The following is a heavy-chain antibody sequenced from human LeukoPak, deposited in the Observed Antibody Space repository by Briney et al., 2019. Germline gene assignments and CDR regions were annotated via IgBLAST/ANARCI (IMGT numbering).Heavy chain of an antibody. CDR3: ARGDDYKSTLFDY. V-gene: IGHV4-59*01. CDR2: ISSGGST. J-gene: IGHJ4*02. CDR1: GASISRYF. Sequence: SETLSLTCTVSGASISRYFWNWIRQPPGKELEWIGYISSGGSTNYNPSLKSRVTISIDTSKTQFSLKLTSATAADTAVYYCARGDDYKSTLFDYWGQGTLVTVSS. D-gene: IGHD5-12*01.